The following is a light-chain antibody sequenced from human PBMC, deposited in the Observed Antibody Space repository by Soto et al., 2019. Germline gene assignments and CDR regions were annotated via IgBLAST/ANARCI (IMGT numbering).Light chain of an antibody. CDR1: RDNIGAGFD. CDR2: GNI. Sequence: QSVLTQPRPVSGAPGQTVTISCTGRRDNIGAGFDVHWYQLLPGKAPKLLIYGNINRPSGVPDRFSASKSGPSASLPITGLQAEDEADYYCQSYDSRLTGHYVFGTGTKVTVL. CDR3: QSYDSRLTGHYV. V-gene: IGLV1-40*01. J-gene: IGLJ1*01.